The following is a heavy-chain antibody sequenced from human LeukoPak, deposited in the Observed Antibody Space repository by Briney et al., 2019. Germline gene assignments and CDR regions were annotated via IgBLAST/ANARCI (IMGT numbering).Heavy chain of an antibody. V-gene: IGHV3-23*01. J-gene: IGHJ4*02. Sequence: GGSLRLSCAASGFTFSSYWMHWVRQAPGKGLEWVSGMSGSGGHTYYADSVKGRFTISRDNARNTVYLQMNSLRVEDTAVYYCAKGRYNYGQYYFDYWGQGTLVTVSS. D-gene: IGHD5-18*01. CDR3: AKGRYNYGQYYFDY. CDR1: GFTFSSYW. CDR2: MSGSGGHT.